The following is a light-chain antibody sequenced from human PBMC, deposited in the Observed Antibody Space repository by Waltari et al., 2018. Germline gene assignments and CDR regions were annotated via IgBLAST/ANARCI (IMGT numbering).Light chain of an antibody. CDR3: CSYTSSRTVV. Sequence: QSALTQPASVSGSPGQSITISCTGSSSEICGYNFVSWYQQHPGKAPKVIIYDVINRPSWISDRFSGSKSGNTASLSISGLQAEDEADYYCCSYTSSRTVVFGGGTKLTVL. V-gene: IGLV2-14*03. CDR1: SSEICGYNF. J-gene: IGLJ3*02. CDR2: DVI.